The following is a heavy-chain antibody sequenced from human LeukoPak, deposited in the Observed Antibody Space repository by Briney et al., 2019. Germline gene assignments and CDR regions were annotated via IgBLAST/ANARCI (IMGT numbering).Heavy chain of an antibody. D-gene: IGHD2-15*01. J-gene: IGHJ6*03. CDR1: GFTFSSYA. CDR3: ARVLRYCSGGNCYSGGLGYMDV. V-gene: IGHV3-30*02. Sequence: GGSLRLSCAASGFTFSSYAMHWVRQAPGKGLEWVAFIRYDGSNKYYADSVKGRFTISRDNAKNSLFLQMNSLRAEDTAVYYCARVLRYCSGGNCYSGGLGYMDVWGKGTTVTISS. CDR2: IRYDGSNK.